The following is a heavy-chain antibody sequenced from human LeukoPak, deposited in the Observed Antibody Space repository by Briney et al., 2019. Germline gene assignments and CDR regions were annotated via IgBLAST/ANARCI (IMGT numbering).Heavy chain of an antibody. D-gene: IGHD3-16*01. Sequence: ASVKVSCKASGYTFTDYYIHWVRQAPGQGLEWMGWINPNSGDTNYAQKLQGRVPITRDTSISTAFMELSRLTSDDAAVYYRARVVGGGVIWPYWGQGTLVTVST. CDR3: ARVVGGGVIWPY. J-gene: IGHJ4*02. CDR2: INPNSGDT. V-gene: IGHV1-2*02. CDR1: GYTFTDYY.